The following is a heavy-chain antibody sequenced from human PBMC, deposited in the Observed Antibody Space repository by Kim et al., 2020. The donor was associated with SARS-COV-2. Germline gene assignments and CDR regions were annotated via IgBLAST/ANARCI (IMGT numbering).Heavy chain of an antibody. D-gene: IGHD3-10*01. CDR1: GFTFNRNS. CDR2: ISDAGGST. J-gene: IGHJ6*01. Sequence: GGSLRLSCAASGFTFNRNSMRWVRQAPGKGLEWVSAISDAGGSTYYADSVKGRFTISRDNSKNTLYLQMNSLRAEDTAVYYCAKGSALVRGAMGGMDVWG. V-gene: IGHV3-23*01. CDR3: AKGSALVRGAMGGMDV.